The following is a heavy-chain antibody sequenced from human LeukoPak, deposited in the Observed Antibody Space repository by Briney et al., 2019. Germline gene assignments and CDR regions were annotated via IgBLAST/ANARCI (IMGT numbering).Heavy chain of an antibody. CDR2: IYTSGST. V-gene: IGHV4-4*07. D-gene: IGHD5-18*01. CDR1: GGSISSYY. J-gene: IGHJ4*02. Sequence: SETLSLTCTVSGGSISSYYWSWIRQPAGKGLEWIGRIYTSGSTNYNPSLKSRVTMSVDTSKNQFSLKLSSVTAADTAVYYCARDGYGYGRHYFDYWGQGTLVTVSS. CDR3: ARDGYGYGRHYFDY.